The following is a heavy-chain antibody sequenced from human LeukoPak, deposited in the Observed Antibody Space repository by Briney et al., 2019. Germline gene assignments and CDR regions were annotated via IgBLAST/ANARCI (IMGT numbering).Heavy chain of an antibody. J-gene: IGHJ5*02. V-gene: IGHV4-31*03. CDR3: ARGPLVRLPSSFDP. D-gene: IGHD3-16*02. CDR1: GGSISSGGYY. CDR2: FYYSGTT. Sequence: SETLSLTCTVSGGSISSGGYYWSWIRQHPGKGLEWIGYFYYSGTTFYNPSLKSRATISRDTSKNQLSLRLSSVTAADTAVYYCARGPLVRLPSSFDPWGQGTLVTVSS.